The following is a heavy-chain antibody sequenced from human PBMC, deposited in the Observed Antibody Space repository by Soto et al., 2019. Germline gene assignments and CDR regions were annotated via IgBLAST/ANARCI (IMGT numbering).Heavy chain of an antibody. CDR1: GFTFSDYY. CDR3: ERDDSSSWSGLDN. V-gene: IGHV3-11*01. Sequence: QVQLVESGGGLVKPGGSLRLSCATSGFTFSDYYMSWIRQAPGKGLEWVSYISSSGSTIYYADSVKGRFTISRDNAKNSPSLQMNSLRAEGTAVYYCERDDSSSWSGLDNWGQATLVTVSS. D-gene: IGHD6-13*01. J-gene: IGHJ4*02. CDR2: ISSSGSTI.